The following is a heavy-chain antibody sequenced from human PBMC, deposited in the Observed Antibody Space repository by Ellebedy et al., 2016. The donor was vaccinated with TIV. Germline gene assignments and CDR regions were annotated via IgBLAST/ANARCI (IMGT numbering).Heavy chain of an antibody. D-gene: IGHD4-11*01. CDR3: ARGGLQYPDF. J-gene: IGHJ4*02. Sequence: GESLKISCADSGFTFSSYSMNWVRQAPGKGLELLANIKQDGSETYYVDSVKGRFTISRDNAKNSLYLQMNTLRVEDTAVYYCARGGLQYPDFWGQGTLVTVSS. CDR1: GFTFSSYS. CDR2: IKQDGSET. V-gene: IGHV3-7*01.